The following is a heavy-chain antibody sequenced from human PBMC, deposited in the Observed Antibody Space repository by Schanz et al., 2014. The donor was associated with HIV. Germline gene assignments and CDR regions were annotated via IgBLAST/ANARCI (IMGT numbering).Heavy chain of an antibody. Sequence: QVQLVESGGGVVQPGRSLRLSCVASGFNFNSYGMHWVRQAPGKGLEWVAVISYDGRNKYFGHSVKGRFTISRDNSKNTLYLQAKSLRPEDTAVYYCAKDRNQYDSRYIGKGNYYYYYGMDVWGQGTTVTVSS. V-gene: IGHV3-30*18. CDR3: AKDRNQYDSRYIGKGNYYYYYGMDV. CDR1: GFNFNSYG. J-gene: IGHJ6*02. D-gene: IGHD3-22*01. CDR2: ISYDGRNK.